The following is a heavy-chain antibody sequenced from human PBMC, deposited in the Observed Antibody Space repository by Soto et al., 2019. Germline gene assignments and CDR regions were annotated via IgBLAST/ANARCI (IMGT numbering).Heavy chain of an antibody. J-gene: IGHJ5*02. D-gene: IGHD3-10*01. CDR3: LSYGSGSYERLDP. V-gene: IGHV4-59*01. CDR2: IYYSGST. Sequence: PSETLSLTCTGSGGSISSYYCSWIRQPPGKGLEWIGYIYYSGSTNYNPSLKSRVTISIDTSKNQFSLKLSSVTAADTAVYYCLSYGSGSYERLDPWGQGTPVTVS. CDR1: GGSISSYY.